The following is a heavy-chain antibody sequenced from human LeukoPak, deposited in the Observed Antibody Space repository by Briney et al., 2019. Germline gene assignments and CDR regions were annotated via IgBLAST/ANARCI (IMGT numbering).Heavy chain of an antibody. D-gene: IGHD6-19*01. CDR1: GSSLSAYW. CDR2: INRDGSPK. J-gene: IGHJ4*02. CDR3: ARDKRLAGIAVAGTLRPHPLDY. V-gene: IGHV3-7*01. Sequence: GGSLRLSCAASGSSLSAYWMTWVRQAPGKGLEWVANINRDGSPKNHVDSVKGRFTISRDNAKNSLYLQMNSLRAEDTAVYYCARDKRLAGIAVAGTLRPHPLDYWGQGTLVTVSS.